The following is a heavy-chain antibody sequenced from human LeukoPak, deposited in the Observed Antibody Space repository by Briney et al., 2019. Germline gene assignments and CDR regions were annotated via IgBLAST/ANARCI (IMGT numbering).Heavy chain of an antibody. CDR2: ISSSSSYI. CDR1: GFTFSSYS. J-gene: IGHJ5*02. V-gene: IGHV3-21*01. Sequence: GGSLRLSCAASGFTFSSYSMNWVRQAPGKGLEWVSSISSSSSYIYYADSVKGRFTISRDNAKNSLYLQMNSLRAEDTAVYYCARVDSSWPYNWFDPWGQGTLVTVSS. D-gene: IGHD6-13*01. CDR3: ARVDSSWPYNWFDP.